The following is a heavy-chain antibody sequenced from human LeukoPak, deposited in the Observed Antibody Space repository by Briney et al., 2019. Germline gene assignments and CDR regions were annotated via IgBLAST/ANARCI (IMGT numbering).Heavy chain of an antibody. D-gene: IGHD2/OR15-2a*01. CDR3: AAGIFLGMAAPYFFDY. Sequence: GASVKVSCKVSGYSLTEFPMHWVRQAPGKGLEWMGRFDPEDDETIYAQKFQGRVTMTEDTSPDTAYMELSSLRSEDTAVYFCAAGIFLGMAAPYFFDYWGQGILVTVSS. V-gene: IGHV1-24*01. J-gene: IGHJ4*02. CDR1: GYSLTEFP. CDR2: FDPEDDET.